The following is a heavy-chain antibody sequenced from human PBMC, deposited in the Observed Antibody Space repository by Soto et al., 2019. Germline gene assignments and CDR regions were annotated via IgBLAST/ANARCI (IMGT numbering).Heavy chain of an antibody. Sequence: QVQLVESGGGVVQPGRSLRLSCAASGFTFSSYGMHWVRQAPGKGLEWVAVIWYDGSNKFYADSVKGRFTISRDNSKNTLYLQIKSLRFEDTAVYYCERYNNQTADFVYWGQGTLVTVSS. CDR3: ERYNNQTADFVY. CDR2: IWYDGSNK. D-gene: IGHD3-10*01. CDR1: GFTFSSYG. V-gene: IGHV3-33*01. J-gene: IGHJ4*02.